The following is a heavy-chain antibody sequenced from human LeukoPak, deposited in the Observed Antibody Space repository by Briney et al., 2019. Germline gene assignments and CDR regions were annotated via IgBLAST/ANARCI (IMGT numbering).Heavy chain of an antibody. CDR2: ISYDRSNK. Sequence: GGSLRLSCAASGFTFSSYGMHWVRQAPGKGLEWVAVISYDRSNKYYADSVKGRFTISRDNSKNTLYLQMNSLRAEDTAVYYCAKDGSYSSSWGIDYWGQGTLVTVSS. J-gene: IGHJ4*02. V-gene: IGHV3-30*18. CDR3: AKDGSYSSSWGIDY. CDR1: GFTFSSYG. D-gene: IGHD6-13*01.